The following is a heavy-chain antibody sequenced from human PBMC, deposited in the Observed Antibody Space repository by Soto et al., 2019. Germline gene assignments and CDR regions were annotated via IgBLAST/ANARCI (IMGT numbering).Heavy chain of an antibody. CDR3: ARHEATYYNFYGMDV. V-gene: IGHV5-51*01. CDR2: FHPGESDT. J-gene: IGHJ6*02. CDR1: GYSFTTYW. Sequence: GESLKISCESHGYSFTTYWITWVRQKPGKGLEWVGSFHPGESDTRYSPSFQGQVTISADRSLATAYPQWSSLQAADTAIYYCARHEATYYNFYGMDVWGQGTTVTVSS.